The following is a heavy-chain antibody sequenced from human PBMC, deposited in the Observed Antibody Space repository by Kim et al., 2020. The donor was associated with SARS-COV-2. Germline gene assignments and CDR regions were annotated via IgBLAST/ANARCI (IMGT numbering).Heavy chain of an antibody. J-gene: IGHJ5*02. CDR1: GFTFSSYG. Sequence: GGSLRLSCAASGFTFSSYGMHWVRQAPGKGLEWVAVIWYDGSNKYYADSVKGRFTISRDNSKNTLYLQMNSLRAEDTAVYYCARDPKRFGESPTRNDHWGQRTLVTVSS. D-gene: IGHD3-16*01. CDR3: ARDPKRFGESPTRNDH. V-gene: IGHV3-33*01. CDR2: IWYDGSNK.